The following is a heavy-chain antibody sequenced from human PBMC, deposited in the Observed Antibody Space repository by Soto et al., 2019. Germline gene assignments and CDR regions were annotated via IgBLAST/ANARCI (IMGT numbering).Heavy chain of an antibody. D-gene: IGHD3-9*01. CDR3: AKTTQYDILTPGAFDI. CDR2: ISGSGGST. Sequence: GGSLRLSCAASGFTFSSYAMSWVRQAPGKGLEWVSAISGSGGSTYYADSVKGRFTISRDNSKNTLYLQMNSLRAEDTAVYYCAKTTQYDILTPGAFDIWGQGTMVAVSS. J-gene: IGHJ3*02. CDR1: GFTFSSYA. V-gene: IGHV3-23*01.